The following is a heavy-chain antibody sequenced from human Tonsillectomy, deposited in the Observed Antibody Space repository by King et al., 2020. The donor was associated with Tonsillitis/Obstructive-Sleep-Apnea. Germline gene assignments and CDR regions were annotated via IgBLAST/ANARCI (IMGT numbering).Heavy chain of an antibody. Sequence: VQLVESGGGVVQPGRSLRLSCAASGFTFSSYAMHWVRQAPGKGLEWVAVISYDGSYKYYADSVKGRFTISRDNSKNTLYLQMNSLRAEDTAVYYCAREGRGTYFDYWGQGTLVTVSS. J-gene: IGHJ4*02. D-gene: IGHD5-24*01. CDR3: AREGRGTYFDY. V-gene: IGHV3-30*01. CDR2: ISYDGSYK. CDR1: GFTFSSYA.